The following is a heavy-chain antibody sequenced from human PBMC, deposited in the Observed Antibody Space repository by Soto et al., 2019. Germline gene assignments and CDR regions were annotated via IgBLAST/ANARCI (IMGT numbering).Heavy chain of an antibody. D-gene: IGHD3-3*01. J-gene: IGHJ6*02. CDR1: GGTFSSYA. CDR2: IIPIFGTA. CDR3: ARATPADYDFWCGYYDKGLRCYYYGMDV. V-gene: IGHV1-69*13. Sequence: GASVKVSCKASGGTFSSYAISWVRQAPGQGLEWMGGIIPIFGTANYAQKFQGRVTITADESTSTDYMELSSLRSEDTAVYYWARATPADYDFWCGYYDKGLRCYYYGMDVWGQGTTVTVSS.